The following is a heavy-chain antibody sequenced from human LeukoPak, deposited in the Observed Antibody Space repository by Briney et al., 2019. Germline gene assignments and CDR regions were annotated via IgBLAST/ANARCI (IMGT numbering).Heavy chain of an antibody. D-gene: IGHD3-22*01. CDR1: GFTFSDYY. V-gene: IGHV3-11*01. CDR2: ISFSGSPT. J-gene: IGHJ4*02. CDR3: ARDRAYYYDSSGYYYFDR. Sequence: GGSLRLSCAASGFTFSDYYMSWIRQAPGKGLEWVSYISFSGSPTQYADSVKGRFTISRDNAKNSLYLQMNSLRDEDTAVYYCARDRAYYYDSSGYYYFDRWGQGTLVTASS.